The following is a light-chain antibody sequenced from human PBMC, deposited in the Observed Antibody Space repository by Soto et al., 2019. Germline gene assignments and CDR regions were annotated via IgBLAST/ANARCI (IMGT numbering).Light chain of an antibody. J-gene: IGKJ1*01. Sequence: EIVMTQSPATLSVSPGERATLSCRASQSVRSNLAWYQQKPGQAPRLLIYDASTRATGIPARCSGSGSGTEFTLTISSLQSEDFAVYYCQQYDNWPPWTFGQGTKVEIK. V-gene: IGKV3-15*01. CDR3: QQYDNWPPWT. CDR2: DAS. CDR1: QSVRSN.